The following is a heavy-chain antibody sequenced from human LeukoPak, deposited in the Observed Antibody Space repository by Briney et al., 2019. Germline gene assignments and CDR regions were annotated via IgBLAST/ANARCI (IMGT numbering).Heavy chain of an antibody. CDR3: ASTDIVAENDAFDI. CDR2: IYPGDSDT. J-gene: IGHJ3*02. D-gene: IGHD5-12*01. CDR1: GYSFTNYW. V-gene: IGHV5-51*01. Sequence: GESLKISCKGSGYSFTNYWIGWVRQMPGKGLEWMGIIYPGDSDTRYSPSFQGQVTISAVKSISTAYLQWSSLKASDTAMYYCASTDIVAENDAFDIWGQGTMVTVSS.